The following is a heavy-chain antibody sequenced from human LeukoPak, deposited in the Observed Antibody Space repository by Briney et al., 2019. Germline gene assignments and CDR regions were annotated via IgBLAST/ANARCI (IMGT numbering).Heavy chain of an antibody. CDR1: GFTFDDYA. CDR2: ISWNSGSI. J-gene: IGHJ4*02. Sequence: PGRSLRLSCAASGFTFDDYAMHWVRQAPGKGLEWVSGISWNSGSIGYADSVKGRFTISRDNAKNSLYLQMNSLRAEDTALYYCAKDPFGVVTYYFDYWGQGTLVTVSS. V-gene: IGHV3-9*01. CDR3: AKDPFGVVTYYFDY. D-gene: IGHD3-3*01.